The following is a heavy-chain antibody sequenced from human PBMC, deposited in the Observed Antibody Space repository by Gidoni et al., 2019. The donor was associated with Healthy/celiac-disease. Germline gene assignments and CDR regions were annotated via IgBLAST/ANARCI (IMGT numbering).Heavy chain of an antibody. CDR2: INPNSGGT. D-gene: IGHD2-15*01. CDR3: ARDVIGYCSGGSCYYRGGFDY. CDR1: GYTFTGYY. Sequence: QVQLVQSGAEVKKPGASVTVSCKASGYTFTGYYMHWVRQAPGQGLEWMGWINPNSGGTNYAQKFQGRVTMTRDTSISTAYMELSRLRSDDTAVYYCARDVIGYCSGGSCYYRGGFDYWGQGTLVTVSS. J-gene: IGHJ4*02. V-gene: IGHV1-2*02.